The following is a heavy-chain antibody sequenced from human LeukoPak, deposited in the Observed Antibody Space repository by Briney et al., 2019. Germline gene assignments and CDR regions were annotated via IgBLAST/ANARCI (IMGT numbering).Heavy chain of an antibody. CDR3: ARDLEPAQYSYGNNWFDP. CDR2: IYTSGST. D-gene: IGHD5-18*01. V-gene: IGHV4-61*02. J-gene: IGHJ5*02. CDR1: GGSISSGSYY. Sequence: SETLSLTCTVSGGSISSGSYYWSWIRQPAGKGLEWIGRIYTSGSTNYNPSLKSRVTISVDTSKNQLSLKLSSVTAADTAVYYCARDLEPAQYSYGNNWFDPWGQGTLVTVSS.